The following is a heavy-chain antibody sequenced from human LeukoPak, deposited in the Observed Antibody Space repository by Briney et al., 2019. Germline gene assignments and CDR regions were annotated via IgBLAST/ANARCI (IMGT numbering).Heavy chain of an antibody. J-gene: IGHJ5*02. D-gene: IGHD6-13*01. CDR1: GGSISSGSHY. Sequence: SETLSLTCTVSGGSISSGSHYWTWIRQPAGKGLEYIGRVYSSGSTDSNPSLRSRLTMSVDTSKNQFSLRLTSLSAADTAVYYCAREERQQLGGWFEPWGQGTLVTVSS. CDR3: AREERQQLGGWFEP. V-gene: IGHV4-61*02. CDR2: VYSSGST.